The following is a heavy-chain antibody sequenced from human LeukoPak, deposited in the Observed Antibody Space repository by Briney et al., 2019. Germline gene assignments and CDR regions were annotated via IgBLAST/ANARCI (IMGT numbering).Heavy chain of an antibody. CDR2: INHSGST. Sequence: PSETLSLTCAVYGGSFSGYYWSSIRQPPGKGLEWIGEINHSGSTNYNPSLKSRVTISVDTSKNQFSLKLSSVTAADTAVYYCARGLPIVVVPAASLSMDVWGQGTTVTVSS. CDR1: GGSFSGYY. J-gene: IGHJ6*02. V-gene: IGHV4-34*01. CDR3: ARGLPIVVVPAASLSMDV. D-gene: IGHD2-2*01.